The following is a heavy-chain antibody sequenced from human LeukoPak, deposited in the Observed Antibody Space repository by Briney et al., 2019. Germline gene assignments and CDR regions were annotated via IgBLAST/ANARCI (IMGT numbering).Heavy chain of an antibody. V-gene: IGHV3-53*01. D-gene: IGHD2-21*02. CDR2: IYSGGST. Sequence: GGSLRLSCAASGFTVSSNYMSWVRQAPGKGLEWVSVIYSGGSTYYADSVKGRFTISRDNSKNTLYLQMNSLRAEDTAVYYCARDTYCGGDCYGAFDIWGQGTMVTVSS. CDR3: ARDTYCGGDCYGAFDI. CDR1: GFTVSSNY. J-gene: IGHJ3*02.